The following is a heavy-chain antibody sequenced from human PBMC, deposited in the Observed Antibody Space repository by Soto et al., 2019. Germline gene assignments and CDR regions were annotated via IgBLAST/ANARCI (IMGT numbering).Heavy chain of an antibody. CDR3: ARGVRAAAGKAYYFDY. V-gene: IGHV1-8*01. Sequence: ASVKVSCKASGYTLTSYDINWVLQATGQGLEWMGWMNPNSGNTGYAQKFQGRVTMTRNTSISTAYMELSSLRSEDTAVYYCARGVRAAAGKAYYFDYWGQGTLVTVSS. D-gene: IGHD6-13*01. CDR1: GYTLTSYD. J-gene: IGHJ4*02. CDR2: MNPNSGNT.